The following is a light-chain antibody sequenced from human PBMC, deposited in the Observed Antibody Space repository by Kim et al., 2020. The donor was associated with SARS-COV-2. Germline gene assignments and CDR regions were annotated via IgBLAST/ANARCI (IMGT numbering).Light chain of an antibody. CDR2: DAS. Sequence: DIQMTQSPSSLSASAGDRVTITCRASQSIGTSLNWYQQKPGKAPNLLIYDASTLQSAVPSRFSGSASGTEFTFTTSSLQPKDFATYYCQQSYRIPYTFGRGTKLEI. J-gene: IGKJ2*01. V-gene: IGKV1-39*01. CDR1: QSIGTS. CDR3: QQSYRIPYT.